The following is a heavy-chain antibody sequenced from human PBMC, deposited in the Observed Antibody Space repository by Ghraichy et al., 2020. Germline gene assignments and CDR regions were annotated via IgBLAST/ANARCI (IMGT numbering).Heavy chain of an antibody. CDR3: AKGDVEFLSFTSVGY. D-gene: IGHD3-3*01. Sequence: GESLNISCAASGFTFSSYGMHWVRQAPGKGLEWVAVISYDGSNKYYADSVKGRFTISRDNSKNTLYLQMNSLRAEDTAVYYCAKGDVEFLSFTSVGYWGQGTLVTVSS. J-gene: IGHJ4*02. CDR2: ISYDGSNK. CDR1: GFTFSSYG. V-gene: IGHV3-30*18.